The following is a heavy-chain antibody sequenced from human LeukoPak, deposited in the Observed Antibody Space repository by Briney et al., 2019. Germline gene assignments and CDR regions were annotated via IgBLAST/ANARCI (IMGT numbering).Heavy chain of an antibody. CDR1: GFTFNIFA. CDR2: ISNDGSNR. CDR3: ARGGHSYNRAFFDR. Sequence: GGSLRLSCGASGFTFNIFAMHWVRQAPGQGLEWLAVISNDGSNRYYGDSVQGRVTISRDDSKNTVYLEMTTLRPEDTAVYYCARGGHSYNRAFFDRWGQGTLVTVSS. V-gene: IGHV3-30-3*01. J-gene: IGHJ4*02. D-gene: IGHD5-18*01.